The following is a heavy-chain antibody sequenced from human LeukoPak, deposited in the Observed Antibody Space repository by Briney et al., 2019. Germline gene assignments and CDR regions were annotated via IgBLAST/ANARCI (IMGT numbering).Heavy chain of an antibody. CDR2: ISAYNGNT. V-gene: IGHV1-18*01. D-gene: IGHD2-15*01. CDR1: GYTFTSYG. CDR3: ATDLAALGWFDP. Sequence: ASVKVSCKASGYTFTSYGISWVRQAPGQGLEWMGWISAYNGNTNYAQKFQGRVTMTEDTSTDTAYMELSSLRSEDTAVYYCATDLAALGWFDPWGQGTLVTVSS. J-gene: IGHJ5*02.